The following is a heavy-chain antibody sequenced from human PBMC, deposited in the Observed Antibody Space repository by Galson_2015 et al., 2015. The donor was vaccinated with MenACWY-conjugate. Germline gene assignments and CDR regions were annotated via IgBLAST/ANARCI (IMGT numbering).Heavy chain of an antibody. Sequence: SVKVSCKVSGDTFSSDSISLTCLVKGFYPSDIAVEWESNGLELLGGIIPLSGNTNYVEKFQGRVTITADSSTNTAYMELSRLKSEDTAMYYCARDDRGSFYNTLYWFDPWGQGTQVTVSS. CDR1: GDTFSSDS. V-gene: IGHV1-69*13. CDR3: ARDDRGSFYNTLYWFDP. D-gene: IGHD1-1*01. CDR2: IIPLSGNT. J-gene: IGHJ5*02.